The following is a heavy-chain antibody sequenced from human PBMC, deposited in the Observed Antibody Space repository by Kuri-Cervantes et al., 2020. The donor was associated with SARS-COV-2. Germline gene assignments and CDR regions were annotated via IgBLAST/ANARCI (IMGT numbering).Heavy chain of an antibody. D-gene: IGHD1-1*01. V-gene: IGHV4-59*12. CDR2: IYYSGST. CDR3: SRIRHPYWYFDL. CDR1: GGSISSYY. J-gene: IGHJ2*01. Sequence: SETLSPTCTVSGGSISSYYWSWIRQPPGKGLEWIGYIYYSGSTNYNPSLKSRVTISVDTSKNQFSLKLSSVTAADTAVYYCSRIRHPYWYFDLWGRGTLVTVSS.